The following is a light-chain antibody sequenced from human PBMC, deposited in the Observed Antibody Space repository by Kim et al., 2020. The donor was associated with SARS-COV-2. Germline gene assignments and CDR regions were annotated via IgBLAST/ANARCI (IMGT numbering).Light chain of an antibody. CDR2: YDS. Sequence: APGKTDRSTCGGNNSGRKSVHWYQQKPGQAPVLVIYYDSDRPSGIPERFSGSNSGNTATLTISRVEAGDEADYYCQVWDSSSDHPVFGGGTKLTVL. CDR3: QVWDSSSDHPV. J-gene: IGLJ3*02. V-gene: IGLV3-21*04. CDR1: NSGRKS.